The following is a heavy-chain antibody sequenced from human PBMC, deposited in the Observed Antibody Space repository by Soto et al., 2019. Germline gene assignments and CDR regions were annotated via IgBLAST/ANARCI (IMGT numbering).Heavy chain of an antibody. CDR1: GFTFSSYA. J-gene: IGHJ4*02. D-gene: IGHD2-15*01. CDR2: ISGSGGST. Sequence: SGELFCASSGFTFSSYAMSWVRPAPGKGLKWVSAISGSGGSTYYADSGKGRFTISRDYSKNTLYLQMNSLRAEDTAVYYCANVAVVDGFDYWGQGTLVTVSS. V-gene: IGHV3-23*01. CDR3: ANVAVVDGFDY.